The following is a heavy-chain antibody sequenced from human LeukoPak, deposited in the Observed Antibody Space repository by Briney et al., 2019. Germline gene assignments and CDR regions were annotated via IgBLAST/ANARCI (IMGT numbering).Heavy chain of an antibody. D-gene: IGHD6-13*01. CDR2: IYYSGST. J-gene: IGHJ1*01. Sequence: SETLSLTCTVSGGSISSYYWSWIRQPPGKGLEWIGYIYYSGSTNYNLSLKSRVTISVDTSKNQFSLKLSSVTAADTAVYYCASAVFGSSWYVEYFQHWGQGTLVTVSS. CDR3: ASAVFGSSWYVEYFQH. CDR1: GGSISSYY. V-gene: IGHV4-59*01.